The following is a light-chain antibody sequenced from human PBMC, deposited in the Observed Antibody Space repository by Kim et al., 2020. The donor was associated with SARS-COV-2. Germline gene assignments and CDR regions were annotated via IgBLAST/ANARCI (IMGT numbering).Light chain of an antibody. V-gene: IGLV3-19*01. CDR2: GKN. CDR1: SLRSYY. J-gene: IGLJ2*01. CDR3: NSRDNNDNVL. Sequence: VALGQTVSITCQGDSLRSYYATWFQQKPGQAPIVVVYGKNNRPSGIPARFSGSSSGNTASLTITGTQAGDEADYYCNSRDNNDNVLFGGGTRLTVL.